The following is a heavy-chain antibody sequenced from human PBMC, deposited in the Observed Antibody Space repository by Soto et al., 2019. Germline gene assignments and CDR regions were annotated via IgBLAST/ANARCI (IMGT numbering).Heavy chain of an antibody. CDR1: GFTFSSYS. Sequence: PGGSLRLSCAASGFTFSSYSMNWVRQAPGKGLEWVSYISSSSSTIYYADSVKGRFTISRDNAKNSLYLQMNSLRDEDTAVYYCVARRGGITFGGVIATPWGKGTLVTVGS. D-gene: IGHD3-16*02. J-gene: IGHJ5*02. V-gene: IGHV3-48*02. CDR3: VARRGGITFGGVIATP. CDR2: ISSSSSTI.